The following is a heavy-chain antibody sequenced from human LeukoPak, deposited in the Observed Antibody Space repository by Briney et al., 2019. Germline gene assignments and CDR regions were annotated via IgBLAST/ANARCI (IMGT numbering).Heavy chain of an antibody. CDR3: ARGDSSGYYSWRDNWFDP. CDR2: ISSSSSYI. Sequence: GGSLRLSCAASGFTFSSYSMNWVRQAPGKGLEWVSSISSSSSYIYYADSVKGRFTISRDNAKNSLYLQMSSLRAEDTAVYYCARGDSSGYYSWRDNWFDPWGQGTLVTVSS. V-gene: IGHV3-21*01. CDR1: GFTFSSYS. J-gene: IGHJ5*02. D-gene: IGHD3-22*01.